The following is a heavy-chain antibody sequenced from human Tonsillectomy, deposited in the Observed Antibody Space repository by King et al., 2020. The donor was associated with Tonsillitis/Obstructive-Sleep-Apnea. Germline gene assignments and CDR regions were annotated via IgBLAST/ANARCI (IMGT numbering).Heavy chain of an antibody. CDR3: TRGLVGSNDY. V-gene: IGHV3-7*04. D-gene: IGHD1-26*01. J-gene: IGHJ4*02. CDR1: GFTFSSFW. Sequence: VQLVESGGGLVQPGGSLRLSCAASGFTFSSFWMKWVRQAPGKGLEWVANINQDGSEKHYLDSVKGRFTISRDKAKNSLYLQMSSLRADDTAVYYCTRGLVGSNDYWGQGTLVTVSS. CDR2: INQDGSEK.